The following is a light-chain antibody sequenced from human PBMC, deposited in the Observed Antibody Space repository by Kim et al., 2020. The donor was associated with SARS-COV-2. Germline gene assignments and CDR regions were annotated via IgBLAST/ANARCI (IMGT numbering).Light chain of an antibody. CDR1: QSISTN. V-gene: IGKV3-15*01. Sequence: PGERVTLSCRASQSISTNLGWYQQKPGQAPRLLTYGASTRATGIPARFSGSGSGTEFTLTISSLQSEDFAVYCCQQYNDWPWTFGQGTKVEI. CDR3: QQYNDWPWT. J-gene: IGKJ1*01. CDR2: GAS.